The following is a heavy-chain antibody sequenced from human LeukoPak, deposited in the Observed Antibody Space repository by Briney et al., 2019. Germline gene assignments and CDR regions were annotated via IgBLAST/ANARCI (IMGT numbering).Heavy chain of an antibody. CDR1: GFTFSSYS. CDR3: ARDRPEGRAVAAAFDY. Sequence: GGSLRLSCAASGFTFSSYSMNWVRQTPGKGLEWVSSISSGSDYIYIADSVKGRFSVSRDNAKNSLHMQMNSLRAEDTAVYYCARDRPEGRAVAAAFDYWGQGTLVTVSS. J-gene: IGHJ4*02. CDR2: ISSGSDYI. V-gene: IGHV3-21*01. D-gene: IGHD6-19*01.